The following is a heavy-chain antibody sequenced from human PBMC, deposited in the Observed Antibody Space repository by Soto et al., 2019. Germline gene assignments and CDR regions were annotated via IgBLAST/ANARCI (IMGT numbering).Heavy chain of an antibody. J-gene: IGHJ6*03. V-gene: IGHV1-8*01. CDR2: MDPNSGKK. CDR3: ARGVGDYYYYYMGV. CDR1: GYTFTSYD. Sequence: ASVKVACTASGYTFTSYDINWVRQANGRGLEWLGRMDPNSGKKSYAQKFQGRVSMTRNTSISTAYMELSSLRSEDTAVYYCARGVGDYYYYYMGVWGKGNTVTVSS.